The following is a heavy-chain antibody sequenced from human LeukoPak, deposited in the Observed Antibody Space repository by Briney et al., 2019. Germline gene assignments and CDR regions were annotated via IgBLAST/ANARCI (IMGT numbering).Heavy chain of an antibody. J-gene: IGHJ5*02. CDR1: GFSFSSYG. CDR2: ISYDGGNK. CDR3: AKGRSDNWFDP. Sequence: TGGSLRLSCAASGFSFSSYGMHWVRQAPGKGLEWVAIISYDGGNKYYADSVKGRFPISRDNSKNTLYLQMNSLRAEDTAVYYCAKGRSDNWFDPWGQGTLVTVSS. D-gene: IGHD3-16*02. V-gene: IGHV3-30*18.